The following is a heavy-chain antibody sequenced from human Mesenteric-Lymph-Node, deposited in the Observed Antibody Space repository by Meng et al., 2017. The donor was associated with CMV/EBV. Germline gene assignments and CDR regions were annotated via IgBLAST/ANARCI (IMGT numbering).Heavy chain of an antibody. CDR1: GLTFNTYD. D-gene: IGHD6-13*01. V-gene: IGHV3-23*01. CDR2: IDYNGDST. CDR3: AKPAAGSDYFDS. Sequence: EVQLLESGGGWVQAGVSLRVSCAASGLTFNTYDMNWVRQAPGKGLEWVSSIDYNGDSTHYIDSVKGRFTISRDNSKNTLYLQMNSLRAEDTAVYYCAKPAAGSDYFDSWGQGTLVTVSS. J-gene: IGHJ4*02.